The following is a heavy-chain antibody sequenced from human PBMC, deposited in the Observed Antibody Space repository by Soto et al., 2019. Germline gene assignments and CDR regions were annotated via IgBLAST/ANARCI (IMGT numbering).Heavy chain of an antibody. CDR3: ARGYSNGDLGSQFDY. CDR1: GYTFTSYG. D-gene: IGHD4-4*01. J-gene: IGHJ4*02. V-gene: IGHV1-18*01. Sequence: GASVKVSCKACGYTFTSYGISWVRQAPGQGLEWMGWISAYNGNTNYAQKLQGRVTMTADKSTSTAYMELSSLRSEDTAVYYCARGYSNGDLGSQFDYWGQGTLVTVSS. CDR2: ISAYNGNT.